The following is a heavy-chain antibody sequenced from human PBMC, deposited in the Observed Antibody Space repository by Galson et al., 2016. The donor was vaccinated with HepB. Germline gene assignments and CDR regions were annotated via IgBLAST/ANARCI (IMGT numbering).Heavy chain of an antibody. CDR3: ASRPTGQYYYYYYGMDV. CDR1: GGSISRSSYY. CDR2: IYYTGST. Sequence: ETLSLTCTVSGGSISRSSYYWGWIRQPPGKRLEWIGSIYYTGSTYYNPSLKSRVTISVDTSKNQFSLKLNSVTASDAAGYYCASRPTGQYYYYYYGMDVWGQGTTVTVSS. V-gene: IGHV4-39*01. J-gene: IGHJ6*02. D-gene: IGHD5-24*01.